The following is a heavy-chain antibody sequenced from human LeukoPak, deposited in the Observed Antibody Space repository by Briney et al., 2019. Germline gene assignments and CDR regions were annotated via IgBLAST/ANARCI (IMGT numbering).Heavy chain of an antibody. CDR2: IYYSGST. J-gene: IGHJ4*02. D-gene: IGHD6-25*01. CDR3: ARVASGTSHFDK. V-gene: IGHV4-31*03. Sequence: SQTLSLTCTVSSASISSGGYSWSWIRQYPGKGLEWIGYIYYSGSTYYNPSLKSRVSISVDTSKNQFSLKLSSVTAADTAVYYCARVASGTSHFDKWGQGTLVTVSS. CDR1: SASISSGGYS.